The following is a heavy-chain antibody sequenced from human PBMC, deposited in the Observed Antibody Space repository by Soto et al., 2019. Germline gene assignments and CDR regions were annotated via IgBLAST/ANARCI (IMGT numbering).Heavy chain of an antibody. V-gene: IGHV3-23*01. CDR2: ISGSGAST. D-gene: IGHD3-16*01. J-gene: IGHJ5*02. CDR3: ARGAVRNTCFDP. Sequence: GGSLRLSCAASGFTFSSYAMTWARQAPGKGLEWVSSISGSGASTYYADFVKGRFTISRDNSRNTLSLQMNSLGVDDTAVYYCARGAVRNTCFDPWGQGTLVTVSS. CDR1: GFTFSSYA.